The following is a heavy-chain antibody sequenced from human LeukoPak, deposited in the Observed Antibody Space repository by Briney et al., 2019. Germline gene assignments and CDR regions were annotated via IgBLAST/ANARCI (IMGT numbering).Heavy chain of an antibody. CDR1: GDSINSWY. V-gene: IGHV4-59*01. D-gene: IGHD2-15*01. J-gene: IGHJ2*01. CDR3: ARVGYCSHGSCLRLDWYFDL. CDR2: IYYSGTT. Sequence: SETLSLTCTVSGDSINSWYWSWIRQPTGKGLEWIGYIYYSGTTNYNPPLKSRVSISLDTSKNQFSLKLSSVTAADTAVYYCARVGYCSHGSCLRLDWYFDLWGRGTLVTVSS.